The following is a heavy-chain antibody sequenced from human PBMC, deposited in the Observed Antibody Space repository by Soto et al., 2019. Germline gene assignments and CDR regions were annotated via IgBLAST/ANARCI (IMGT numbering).Heavy chain of an antibody. Sequence: PSETLSLTCAVYGGSFSGYYWSWIRQPPGKGLEWIGEINHSGSTNYNPSLKSRDTISVDTSKNQFSLKLSSVTAADTAVYYCARGYYDSSGYYYSHYYGMDVWGQGTTVTVS. D-gene: IGHD3-22*01. V-gene: IGHV4-34*01. CDR2: INHSGST. J-gene: IGHJ6*02. CDR1: GGSFSGYY. CDR3: ARGYYDSSGYYYSHYYGMDV.